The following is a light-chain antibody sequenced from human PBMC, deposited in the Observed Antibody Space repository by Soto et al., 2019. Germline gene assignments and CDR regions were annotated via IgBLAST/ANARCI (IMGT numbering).Light chain of an antibody. Sequence: EIVLTQSPATLSLSPGERATLSCRASQSVSSSFLAWYQQKPGQAPRLLIYAASRRATGIPDRFSGSGSGTDFTLTISRLEPEDFAVYYCQQYGSSVFSFGPGTKVDI. CDR3: QQYGSSVFS. CDR1: QSVSSSF. V-gene: IGKV3-20*01. CDR2: AAS. J-gene: IGKJ3*01.